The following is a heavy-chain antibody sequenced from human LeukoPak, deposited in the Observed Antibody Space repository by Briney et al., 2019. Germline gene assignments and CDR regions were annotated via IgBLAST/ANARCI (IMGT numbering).Heavy chain of an antibody. J-gene: IGHJ6*02. Sequence: ASVKVSCKASGYTFTSCGISWVRQAPGQGLEWMGWISAYNGNTNYAQKLQGRVTMTTDTSTSTAYMELRSLRSDDTAVYYCARDGSYSSGWYDYYYYGMDVWGQGTTVTVSS. CDR2: ISAYNGNT. D-gene: IGHD6-19*01. CDR3: ARDGSYSSGWYDYYYYGMDV. V-gene: IGHV1-18*01. CDR1: GYTFTSCG.